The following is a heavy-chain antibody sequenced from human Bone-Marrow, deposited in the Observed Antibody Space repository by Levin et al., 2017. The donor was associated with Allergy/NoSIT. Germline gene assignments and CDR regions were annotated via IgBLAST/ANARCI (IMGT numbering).Heavy chain of an antibody. D-gene: IGHD3-10*01. V-gene: IGHV3-30-3*01. Sequence: GGSLRLSCAASGFTFSSYAMHWVRQAPGKGLEWVAVISYDGSNKYYADSVKGRFTISRDNSKNTLYLQMNSLRAEDTAVYYCAREYYYGSGNLPNAFDIWGQGTMVTVSS. CDR1: GFTFSSYA. CDR2: ISYDGSNK. J-gene: IGHJ3*02. CDR3: AREYYYGSGNLPNAFDI.